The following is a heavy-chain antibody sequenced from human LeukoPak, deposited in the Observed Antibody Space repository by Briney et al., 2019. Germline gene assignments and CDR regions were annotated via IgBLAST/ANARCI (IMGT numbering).Heavy chain of an antibody. CDR1: GFTFSNAW. V-gene: IGHV3-15*01. CDR3: TADDVPREIVVVALDYYYYGLDV. D-gene: IGHD2-15*01. Sequence: GGSLRLSCGASGFTFSNAWMSWVRQAPGKGLEWVGRIKSKTDGGTTVYAAPVKGRFTISRDDSKNTLFLQMNSLKTEDTAVYYCTADDVPREIVVVALDYYYYGLDVWGQGTTVTVSS. CDR2: IKSKTDGGTT. J-gene: IGHJ6*02.